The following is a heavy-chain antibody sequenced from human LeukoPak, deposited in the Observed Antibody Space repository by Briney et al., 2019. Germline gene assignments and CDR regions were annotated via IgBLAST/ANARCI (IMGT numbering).Heavy chain of an antibody. Sequence: SESLSLTCAVYGGSFSGYYWSWIRQPPGKGLEWIGEINHSGSTNYNPSHKSRVTITVDTSKHQCSLKPRSGTAADTAVYYCGRGTLGDASDIWGERTMVTVSS. D-gene: IGHD2-15*01. J-gene: IGHJ3*02. CDR3: GRGTLGDASDI. CDR1: GGSFSGYY. CDR2: INHSGST. V-gene: IGHV4-34*01.